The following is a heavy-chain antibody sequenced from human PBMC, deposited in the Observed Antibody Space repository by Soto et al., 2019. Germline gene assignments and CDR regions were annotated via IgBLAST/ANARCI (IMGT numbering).Heavy chain of an antibody. CDR1: GYTFTNYA. CDR2: INAGNGNT. V-gene: IGHV1-3*01. CDR3: ARSSGSYPHGYFDY. D-gene: IGHD1-26*01. J-gene: IGHJ4*02. Sequence: XSVKVSCQASGYTFTNYAVYWVRQAPGQRLEWMGWINAGNGNTKHSQKFQGRVTFTRDTSASTTYMEVSSLGSEDTAVYYCARSSGSYPHGYFDYWGQGTLVTVSS.